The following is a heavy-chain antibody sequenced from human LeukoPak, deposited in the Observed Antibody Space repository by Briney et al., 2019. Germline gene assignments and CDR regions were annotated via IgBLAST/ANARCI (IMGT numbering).Heavy chain of an antibody. V-gene: IGHV3-30-3*01. J-gene: IGHJ3*02. CDR2: ISYDGSNK. CDR3: ARGPLRWELLGAFDI. Sequence: GGSLRLSCAASGFTFSNYVMYWVRQAPGKGLEGVAVISYDGSNKYYADSVKGRFTISRDDSKNTLYLQMNSLRAEDTAVYYCARGPLRWELLGAFDIWGQGTMVTVSS. D-gene: IGHD4-23*01. CDR1: GFTFSNYV.